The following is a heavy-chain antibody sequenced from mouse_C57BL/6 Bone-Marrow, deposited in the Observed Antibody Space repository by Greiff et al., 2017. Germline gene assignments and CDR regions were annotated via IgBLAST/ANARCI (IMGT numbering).Heavy chain of an antibody. D-gene: IGHD1-1*01. CDR3: NTGYYYGSSLADY. CDR2: IDPETGGT. V-gene: IGHV1-15*01. Sequence: VQLQQSGAELVRPGASVTLSCKASGYTFTDYEMHWVKQTPVHGLEWIGAIDPETGGTAYNQKFKGKAILTADKSSSTAYMELRILTSEDSAVYYCNTGYYYGSSLADYWGQGTTLTVSS. CDR1: GYTFTDYE. J-gene: IGHJ2*01.